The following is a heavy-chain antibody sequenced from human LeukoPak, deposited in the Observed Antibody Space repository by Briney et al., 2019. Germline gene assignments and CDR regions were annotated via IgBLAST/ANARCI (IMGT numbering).Heavy chain of an antibody. CDR3: ARHRERLDYDFWSGYYRFSAFDI. J-gene: IGHJ3*02. CDR1: GGSFSGYY. CDR2: IYYSGST. Sequence: SETLSLTCAVYGGSFSGYYWSWIRQPPGKGLEWIGSIYYSGSTYYNPSLKSRVTISVDTSKNQFSLKLSSVTAADTAVYYCARHRERLDYDFWSGYYRFSAFDIWGQGTMVTVSS. V-gene: IGHV4-34*01. D-gene: IGHD3-3*01.